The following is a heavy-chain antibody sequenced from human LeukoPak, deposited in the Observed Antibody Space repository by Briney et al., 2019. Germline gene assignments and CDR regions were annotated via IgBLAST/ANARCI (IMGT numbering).Heavy chain of an antibody. CDR1: GYSISTGYY. D-gene: IGHD6-13*01. CDR3: ARGGSSWHYGYYFDY. V-gene: IGHV4-38-2*02. Sequence: PSETLSLTCTVSGYSISTGYYWDWIRQPPGKGLEWIGTFYHGGSTNYNPSLKSRVTMSVDTSKNQFSLKLSSVTAADTAVYYCARGGSSWHYGYYFDYWGQGTLVTVSS. J-gene: IGHJ4*02. CDR2: FYHGGST.